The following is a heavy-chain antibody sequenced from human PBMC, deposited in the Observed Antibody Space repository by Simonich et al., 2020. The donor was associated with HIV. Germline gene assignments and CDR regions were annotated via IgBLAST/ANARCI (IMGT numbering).Heavy chain of an antibody. Sequence: QLQLQESGPGLVKPSETLSLTCTVSGGSINSSNYYWGWIRQPPGKGLEWIGSSFFSGSTYYHPSLKGRVTISVDTSANQFSLKLSSVTAADTAVYYCVRHVPASPGFLYWGQGTLVTVSS. CDR3: VRHVPASPGFLY. CDR1: GGSINSSNYY. V-gene: IGHV4-39*01. J-gene: IGHJ4*02. CDR2: SFFSGST.